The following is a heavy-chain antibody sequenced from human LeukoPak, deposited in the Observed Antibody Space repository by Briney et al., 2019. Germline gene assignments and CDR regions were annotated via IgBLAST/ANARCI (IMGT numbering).Heavy chain of an antibody. D-gene: IGHD3-10*01. CDR1: GYTLTELS. Sequence: ASVKVSCKVSGYTLTELSMHWVRQAPGKGLEWMGGFDPEDGETIYAQKFQGRVTMTEGTSTDTAYMELSSLRSEDTAVYYCATVSSRMVRGVLSFDYWGQGTLVTVSS. J-gene: IGHJ4*02. V-gene: IGHV1-24*01. CDR2: FDPEDGET. CDR3: ATVSSRMVRGVLSFDY.